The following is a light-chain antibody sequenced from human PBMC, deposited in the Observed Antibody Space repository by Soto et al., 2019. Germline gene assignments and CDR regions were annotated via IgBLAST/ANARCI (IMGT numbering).Light chain of an antibody. CDR2: GAS. V-gene: IGKV3-15*01. CDR3: QQYNNWWT. J-gene: IGKJ1*01. Sequence: EIVMTQSPATLSVSPGERATLSCRASQSLSSNLAWYQQKPGQAPRLLIYGASTRATGIPARFSGSGSGTEFTLTISSLQSEDFAVYYCQQYNNWWTFGQGTKV. CDR1: QSLSSN.